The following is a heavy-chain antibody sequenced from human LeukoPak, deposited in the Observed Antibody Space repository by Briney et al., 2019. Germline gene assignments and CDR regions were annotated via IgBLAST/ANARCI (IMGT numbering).Heavy chain of an antibody. J-gene: IGHJ4*02. CDR3: ARERGGSYYFDY. CDR1: GFTVSSNY. V-gene: IGHV3-53*01. CDR2: IYSGVST. Sequence: GGSLRLSCAASGFTVSSNYMSWVRQAPGKGLEWVSLIYSGVSTYYADSVKGRFTISRDNSKNTLYLQMNSLRAEDTAVYYCARERGGSYYFDYWGQGTLVTVSS. D-gene: IGHD1-26*01.